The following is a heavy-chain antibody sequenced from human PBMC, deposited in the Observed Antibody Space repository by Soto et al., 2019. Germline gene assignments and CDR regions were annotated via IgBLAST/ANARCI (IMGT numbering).Heavy chain of an antibody. CDR3: ARDLEEAGAYYSMDV. V-gene: IGHV1-69*13. D-gene: IGHD1-1*01. CDR1: GGTFSSYA. Sequence: SVKVSCKASGGTFSSYAISWVRQAPGQGLEWMGGIIPIFGTANYAQKFQGRVTITADESTSTAYMELSSLRSEDTAVYYCARDLEEAGAYYSMDVWGQGTTVTVSS. J-gene: IGHJ6*02. CDR2: IIPIFGTA.